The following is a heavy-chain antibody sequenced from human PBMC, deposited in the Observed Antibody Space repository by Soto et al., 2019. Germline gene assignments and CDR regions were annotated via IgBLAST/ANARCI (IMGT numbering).Heavy chain of an antibody. V-gene: IGHV3-7*01. CDR1: GFTFSSYW. CDR2: IKQDGSEK. D-gene: IGHD6-19*01. Sequence: GGSLRLSCAASGFTFSSYWMSWVRQAPGKGLEWVANIKQDGSEKYYVDSVKGRFTISRDNAKNSLYLQMNSLRAEDTAVYYCARDAGSGWSVYEYFQHWGQGTLVTVSS. CDR3: ARDAGSGWSVYEYFQH. J-gene: IGHJ1*01.